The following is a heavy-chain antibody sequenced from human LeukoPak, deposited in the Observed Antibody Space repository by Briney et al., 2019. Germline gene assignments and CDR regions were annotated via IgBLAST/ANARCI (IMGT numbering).Heavy chain of an antibody. D-gene: IGHD3-22*01. Sequence: ASVKVSCKASGGTFSSYAISWVRQAPGQGLEWMGRIIPILGIANYAQKFQGRVTITADKSTSTAYMELSSLRSEDTAVYYCARDDDSRSPNFDYWGQGTLVTVSS. CDR3: ARDDDSRSPNFDY. CDR1: GGTFSSYA. J-gene: IGHJ4*02. CDR2: IIPILGIA. V-gene: IGHV1-69*04.